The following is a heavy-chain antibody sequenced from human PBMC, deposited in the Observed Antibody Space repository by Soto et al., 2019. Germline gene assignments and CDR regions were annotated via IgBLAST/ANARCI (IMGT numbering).Heavy chain of an antibody. V-gene: IGHV3-33*01. CDR3: ARVGPGSGSYYNYYYYGMDV. Sequence: PGGSLRLSCAASGFTFSSYGMHWVRQAPGKGLEWVAVIWHDASNKYYADSVKGRFTISRDNSKNTLYLQMNSLRAEDAAVYYCARVGPGSGSYYNYYYYGMDVWGQGTTVTVSS. CDR1: GFTFSSYG. J-gene: IGHJ6*02. CDR2: IWHDASNK. D-gene: IGHD3-10*01.